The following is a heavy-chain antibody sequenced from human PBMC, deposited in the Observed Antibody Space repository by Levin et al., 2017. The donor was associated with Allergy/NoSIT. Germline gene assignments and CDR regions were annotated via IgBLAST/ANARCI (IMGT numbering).Heavy chain of an antibody. CDR1: GFSLSTSGVG. V-gene: IGHV2-5*01. Sequence: SGPTLVKPTQTLTLTCTFSGFSLSTSGVGVGWIRQPPGKALEWLALIYWNDDKRYSPSLKSRLTITKDTSKNQVVLTMTNMDPVDTATYYCAHCVLGREYSSSWVLVHLFDYWGQGTLVTVSS. D-gene: IGHD6-13*01. CDR3: AHCVLGREYSSSWVLVHLFDY. CDR2: IYWNDDK. J-gene: IGHJ4*02.